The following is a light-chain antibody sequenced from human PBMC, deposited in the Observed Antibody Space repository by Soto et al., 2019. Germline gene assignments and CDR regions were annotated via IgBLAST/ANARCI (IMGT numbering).Light chain of an antibody. Sequence: QAVVTQEPSLTVSPVGTATLTCASSTGAVTSGHYPNWFQQKPGQASRALIYSTNKKHSWSTARVSGSLLGGKAALTLSGVQLEDEAEYYCLLYYGGAQPVVFSGGTKLTVL. V-gene: IGLV7-43*01. CDR2: STN. CDR3: LLYYGGAQPVV. J-gene: IGLJ2*01. CDR1: TGAVTSGHY.